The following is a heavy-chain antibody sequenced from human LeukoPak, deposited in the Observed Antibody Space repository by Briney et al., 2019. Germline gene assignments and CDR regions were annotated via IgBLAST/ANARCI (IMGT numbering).Heavy chain of an antibody. CDR2: INPNSGGT. J-gene: IGHJ6*02. CDR1: GYTFTGYY. V-gene: IGHV1-2*02. CDR3: AREDSSSWYVPAVRYYYYGMDV. D-gene: IGHD6-13*01. Sequence: GASVKVSCKTSGYTFTGYYMHWVRQAPGQGLEWMGWINPNSGGTNYAQKFQGRVTMTRDTSISTAYMELSRLRSDDTAVYYCAREDSSSWYVPAVRYYYYGMDVWGQGTTVTVSS.